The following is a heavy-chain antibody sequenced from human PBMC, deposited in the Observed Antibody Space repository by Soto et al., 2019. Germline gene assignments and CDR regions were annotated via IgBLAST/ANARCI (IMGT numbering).Heavy chain of an antibody. Sequence: ASVKVSCKGPRDTFNSHYISWVRPAPGQGLEWMGVIYSHGGSTHYTQRLQSRATLTRATSESTVYKEVSSLTSEDTAMFYCARSSGFNSDIVIERTNWFAPRGRGTRFTVS. D-gene: IGHD3-10*01. CDR1: RDTFNSHY. J-gene: IGHJ5*02. CDR3: ARSSGFNSDIVIERTNWFAP. CDR2: IYSHGGST. V-gene: IGHV1-46*02.